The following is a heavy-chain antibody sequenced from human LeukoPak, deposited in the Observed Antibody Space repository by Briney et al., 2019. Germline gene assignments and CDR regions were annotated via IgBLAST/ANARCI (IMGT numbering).Heavy chain of an antibody. Sequence: GGSLRLSCAASGFTFSSYSMNWVRQAPGKGLEWVSSISSSSSYIYYADSVKGRFTISRDNAENSLYLQMNSLRAEDTAVYYCARVSGYSSSSGAFDYWGQGTLVTVSS. J-gene: IGHJ4*02. CDR1: GFTFSSYS. CDR3: ARVSGYSSSSGAFDY. D-gene: IGHD6-6*01. CDR2: ISSSSSYI. V-gene: IGHV3-21*01.